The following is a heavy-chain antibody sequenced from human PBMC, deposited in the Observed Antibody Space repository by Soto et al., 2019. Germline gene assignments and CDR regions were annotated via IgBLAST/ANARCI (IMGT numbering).Heavy chain of an antibody. D-gene: IGHD6-19*01. Sequence: PGGSLRLSCSASGFTFGSYAMHWVRQAPGKGLEYVSAISSSGDNTYYPDSVKGGFTISRDNSKNTLYLQMSSLRVEDTAVYYCTRHMSPNIAVAGTWGQGTQVTVSS. J-gene: IGHJ4*02. CDR1: GFTFGSYA. CDR3: TRHMSPNIAVAGT. V-gene: IGHV3-64D*08. CDR2: ISSSGDNT.